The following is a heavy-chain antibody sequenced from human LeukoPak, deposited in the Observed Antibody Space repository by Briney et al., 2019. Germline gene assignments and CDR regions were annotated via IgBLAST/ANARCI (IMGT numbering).Heavy chain of an antibody. D-gene: IGHD1-7*01. Sequence: GGSLRLSCAASGFTFSSYSMNWVRQAPGKGLEWVSYISSSSGTIYYADSVRGRSTISRDNAKNSLYLQMNSLRAEDTAVYYCATYWNYGYWGQGTLVTVSS. CDR2: ISSSSGTI. V-gene: IGHV3-48*01. CDR1: GFTFSSYS. J-gene: IGHJ4*02. CDR3: ATYWNYGY.